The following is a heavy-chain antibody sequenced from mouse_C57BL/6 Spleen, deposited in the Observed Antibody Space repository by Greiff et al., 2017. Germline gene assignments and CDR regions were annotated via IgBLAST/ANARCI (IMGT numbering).Heavy chain of an antibody. J-gene: IGHJ3*01. CDR3: ARWGTTVVEGAY. CDR2: IDPSDSYT. CDR1: GYTFTSYW. V-gene: IGHV1-50*01. Sequence: QVHVKQPGAELVKPGASVKLSCKASGYTFTSYWMQWVKQRPGQGLEWIGEIDPSDSYTNYNQKFKGKATLTVDTSSSTAYMQLSSLTSEDSAVYYCARWGTTVVEGAYWGQGTLVTVSA. D-gene: IGHD1-1*01.